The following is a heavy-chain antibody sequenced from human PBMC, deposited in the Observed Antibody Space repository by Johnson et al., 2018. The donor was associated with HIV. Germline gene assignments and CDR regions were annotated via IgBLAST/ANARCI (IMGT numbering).Heavy chain of an antibody. CDR3: ARGEGRGAFDI. CDR1: GFTFSDYY. CDR2: INWNGGST. D-gene: IGHD3-10*01. Sequence: VQLVEPGGRLAKPGRSLRLSCAASGFTFSDYYLSWNRQASGKGLEWVSGINWNGGSTLHADSVKGRFTISRDNAKNSLYLQMNSLRAEDTALYYCARGEGRGAFDIWGQGTMVTVSS. J-gene: IGHJ3*02. V-gene: IGHV3-20*04.